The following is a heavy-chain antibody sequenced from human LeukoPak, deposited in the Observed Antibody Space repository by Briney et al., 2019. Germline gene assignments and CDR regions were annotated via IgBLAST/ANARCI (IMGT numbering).Heavy chain of an antibody. D-gene: IGHD4-11*01. V-gene: IGHV5-51*01. Sequence: GESLKISCKGSGYSFTNYWIGWVRQMTGKSLEWMGIIYPGDSDSRYSPSFQGQVTISADKSISTAYLQWSSLKASDTAMYYCARRVAYNYFDYWGQGTLVTVSS. CDR3: ARRVAYNYFDY. J-gene: IGHJ4*02. CDR1: GYSFTNYW. CDR2: IYPGDSDS.